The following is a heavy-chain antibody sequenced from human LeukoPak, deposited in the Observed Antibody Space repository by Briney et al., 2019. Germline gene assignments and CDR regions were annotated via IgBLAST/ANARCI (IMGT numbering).Heavy chain of an antibody. CDR2: ISSSSSYI. D-gene: IGHD6-13*01. CDR3: ARDPGSSWPHDAFDI. J-gene: IGHJ3*02. CDR1: GFTFSSYS. Sequence: GGSPRLSCAASGFTFSSYSMNWVRRAPGKGLEWVSSISSSSSYIYYADSVKGRFTISRDNTKNSLYLQMNSLRAEDTAVYYCARDPGSSWPHDAFDIWGQGTMVTVSS. V-gene: IGHV3-21*01.